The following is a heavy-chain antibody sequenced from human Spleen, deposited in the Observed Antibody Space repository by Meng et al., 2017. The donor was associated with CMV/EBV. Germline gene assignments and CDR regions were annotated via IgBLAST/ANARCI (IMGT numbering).Heavy chain of an antibody. D-gene: IGHD3-16*01. CDR3: TRDHHWGADY. CDR1: GYFFIDHF. CDR2: IKPNTGNT. V-gene: IGHV1-2*02. Sequence: CQASGYFFIDHFMHWVRQAPGQGLEWMGWIKPNTGNTNYAPNFQGRVTMTSDSSIATAYMELSRLTSDDTAVYYCTRDHHWGADYWGQGTLVTVSS. J-gene: IGHJ4*02.